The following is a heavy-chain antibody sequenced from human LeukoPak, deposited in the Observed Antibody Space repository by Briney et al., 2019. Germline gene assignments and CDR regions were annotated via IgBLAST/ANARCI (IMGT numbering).Heavy chain of an antibody. V-gene: IGHV3-30*04. Sequence: GGSLRLSCAASGFTFSSYAMHWVRQAPGTGLEWVAFIQYDGRKKYLADSVKGRFTISRDNSNNTLDLQMDSLRGEDTAVYFCATFSVTAAGTLDYWGQGTLVTVSS. CDR2: IQYDGRKK. J-gene: IGHJ4*02. CDR1: GFTFSSYA. D-gene: IGHD6-13*01. CDR3: ATFSVTAAGTLDY.